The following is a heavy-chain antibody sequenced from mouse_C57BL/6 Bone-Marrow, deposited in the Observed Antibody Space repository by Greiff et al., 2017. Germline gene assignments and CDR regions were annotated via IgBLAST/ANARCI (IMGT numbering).Heavy chain of an antibody. J-gene: IGHJ2*01. CDR3: SSFDGNYCDF. V-gene: IGHV14-4*01. CDR1: GFNIKDDY. Sequence: EVKVEESGAELVRPGASVKLSCTASGFNIKDDYIHWVKQRPEQGLEWIGWIDPEIGDTAYASKFQGKATITSATSSNTAYLQLSSLTSGDTAVDYCSSFDGNYCDFWGQGTPLTVAS. CDR2: IDPEIGDT. D-gene: IGHD2-3*01.